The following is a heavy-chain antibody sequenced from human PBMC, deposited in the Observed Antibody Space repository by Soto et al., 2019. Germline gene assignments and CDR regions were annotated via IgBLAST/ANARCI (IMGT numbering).Heavy chain of an antibody. V-gene: IGHV1-24*01. CDR3: ATDLGSGWYNFDY. CDR2: FDPEDGET. J-gene: IGHJ4*02. D-gene: IGHD6-19*01. CDR1: GYTLTELS. Sequence: ASVKVSCKVSGYTLTELSMHWVRQAPGRGLEWMGGFDPEDGETIYAQKFQGRVTMTEDTSTDTAYMELSSLRSEDTAVYYCATDLGSGWYNFDYWGQGTLVTVSS.